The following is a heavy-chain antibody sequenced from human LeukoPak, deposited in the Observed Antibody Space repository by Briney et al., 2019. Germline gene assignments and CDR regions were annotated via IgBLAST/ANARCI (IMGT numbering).Heavy chain of an antibody. D-gene: IGHD2-8*02. J-gene: IGHJ4*02. CDR3: AGDTTGGLPFDY. V-gene: IGHV1-2*02. CDR2: INPKTGGT. Sequence: VSVKVSCKTSRYTFVDYYIHWLREAPGQGLEWMGWINPKTGGTNFAQKFQGRVTMTRDTSITTAYMELSGLRSDDTAVYYCAGDTTGGLPFDYWGQGTLATVSS. CDR1: RYTFVDYY.